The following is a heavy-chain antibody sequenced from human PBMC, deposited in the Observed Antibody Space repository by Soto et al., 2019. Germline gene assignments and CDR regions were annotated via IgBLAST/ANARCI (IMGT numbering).Heavy chain of an antibody. CDR3: ASALLSQIDY. D-gene: IGHD3-16*02. V-gene: IGHV3-23*01. CDR1: GFTFRNYA. J-gene: IGHJ4*02. CDR2: LSRDGSSK. Sequence: PGGSLTLSCSTPGFTFRNYAMNWVSQAPGNGLDWTSALSRDGSSKVNADSVKGRFTISRDNSKNTLYLHMNSLSSKDTAVYYCASALLSQIDYWGQGTLFTDSS.